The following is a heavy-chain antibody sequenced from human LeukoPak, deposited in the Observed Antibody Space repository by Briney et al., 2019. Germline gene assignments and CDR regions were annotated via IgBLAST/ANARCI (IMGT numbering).Heavy chain of an antibody. CDR2: IIPIFGTA. J-gene: IGHJ4*02. CDR3: ARENNQSKYRNRGLFDY. D-gene: IGHD2/OR15-2a*01. V-gene: IGHV1-69*13. CDR1: GGTFSSYA. Sequence: ASVKVSCKASGGTFSSYAISWVRQAPGQGLEWMGGIIPIFGTANYAQKFQGRVTITADESTSTAYMELSSLRSEDTAVYYCARENNQSKYRNRGLFDYWGQGTLVTVSS.